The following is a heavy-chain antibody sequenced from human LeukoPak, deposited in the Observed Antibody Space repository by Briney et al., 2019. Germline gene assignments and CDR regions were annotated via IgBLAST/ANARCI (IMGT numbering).Heavy chain of an antibody. CDR1: GFTFSSYA. D-gene: IGHD1-26*01. J-gene: IGHJ4*02. Sequence: PGGSLRLSCAAPGFTFSSYAMTWVRQPPGKGLEWVSAISDSGGSTYYADSVKGRFTISRDNSKNTLYLQMNSLRAEDTAVYYCAKIGYKDLVGTIHFDYWGQGTLVTVPS. CDR3: AKIGYKDLVGTIHFDY. CDR2: ISDSGGST. V-gene: IGHV3-23*01.